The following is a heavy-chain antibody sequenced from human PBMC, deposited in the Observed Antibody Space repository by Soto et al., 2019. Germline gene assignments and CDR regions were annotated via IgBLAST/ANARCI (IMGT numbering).Heavy chain of an antibody. CDR1: GFSLSTSGVG. V-gene: IGHV2-5*02. Sequence: QITLKESGPTLVRPTQTLTLTCAFSGFSLSTSGVGVGWIRQPPGKALEWLAVIYWDDSKLYSPSLRSRLTITKDNSKNQVVLTMTNMDPMDTGTYYCAHKGPEDWPLDYWGQGTLVTVSS. J-gene: IGHJ4*02. D-gene: IGHD3-9*01. CDR2: IYWDDSK. CDR3: AHKGPEDWPLDY.